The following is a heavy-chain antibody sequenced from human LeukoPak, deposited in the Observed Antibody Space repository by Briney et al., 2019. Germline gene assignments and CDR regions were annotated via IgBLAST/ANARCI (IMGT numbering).Heavy chain of an antibody. Sequence: GASVKVSCKASGYTFTGYYMHWVRQAPGQGLEWMGWINPNSGGTNYAQKFQGRVTMTRDTSISTAHMELSRLRSDDTAVYYCARRYSSGWYDAEYFQHWGQGTLVTVSS. J-gene: IGHJ1*01. CDR1: GYTFTGYY. CDR3: ARRYSSGWYDAEYFQH. CDR2: INPNSGGT. D-gene: IGHD6-19*01. V-gene: IGHV1-2*02.